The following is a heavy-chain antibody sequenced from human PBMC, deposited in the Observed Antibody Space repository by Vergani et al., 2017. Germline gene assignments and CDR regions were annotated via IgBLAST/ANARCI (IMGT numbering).Heavy chain of an antibody. CDR2: ISGSGGST. V-gene: IGHV3-23*04. J-gene: IGHJ4*02. D-gene: IGHD4-17*01. CDR1: GYTFTSYA. CDR3: AMFGLGRYGDYRDY. Sequence: VQLVQSGAEVKKPGASVKVSCKASGYTFTSYAMSWVRQAPGKGLEWVSAISGSGGSTYYADSVKGRFTISRDNSKNTLYLQMNSLRAEDTAVYYCAMFGLGRYGDYRDYWGQGTLVTVSS.